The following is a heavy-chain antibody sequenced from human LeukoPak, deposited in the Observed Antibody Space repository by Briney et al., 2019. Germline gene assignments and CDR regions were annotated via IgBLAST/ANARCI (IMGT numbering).Heavy chain of an antibody. Sequence: ASVKVSCTASGYTFTSYYMHWVRQAPGQGLEWMGIIKPSGGSTSYAQKFQGRVTMTRDTSTSTVYMELSSLRSEDTAVYYCARGGYTDIVVVPAVTFDYWGQGTLVTVSS. CDR1: GYTFTSYY. J-gene: IGHJ4*02. CDR3: ARGGYTDIVVVPAVTFDY. D-gene: IGHD2-2*01. V-gene: IGHV1-46*03. CDR2: IKPSGGST.